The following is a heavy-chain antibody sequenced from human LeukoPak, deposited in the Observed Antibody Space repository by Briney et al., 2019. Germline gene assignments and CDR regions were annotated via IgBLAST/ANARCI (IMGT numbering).Heavy chain of an antibody. J-gene: IGHJ6*02. V-gene: IGHV4-30-2*01. Sequence: PSQTLSLTCAVSGGSISSGGYSWSWIRQPPGKGLEWIGYIYHSGSTYYNPSLKSRVTISVDRSKNQFSLKLSSVTAADTAVYYCASSFGVVQHYYYGMDVWGQGTTVTVSS. CDR2: IYHSGST. CDR3: ASSFGVVQHYYYGMDV. D-gene: IGHD3-3*01. CDR1: GGSISSGGYS.